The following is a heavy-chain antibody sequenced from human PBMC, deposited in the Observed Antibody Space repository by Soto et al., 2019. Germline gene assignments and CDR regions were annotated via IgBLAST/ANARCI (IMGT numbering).Heavy chain of an antibody. CDR3: AHRPRDISGWDEFDY. CDR1: GFSLSTSGVG. D-gene: IGHD6-19*01. V-gene: IGHV2-5*02. Sequence: QITLKESGPTLVKPTQTLTLTCTFSGFSLSTSGVGVGWIRQPPGKALEWLALIYWDDDKRYSPSLKSRLTITKDTSKNQVVLTMTNTDPVDTATYYCAHRPRDISGWDEFDYWGQGTLVTVSS. J-gene: IGHJ4*02. CDR2: IYWDDDK.